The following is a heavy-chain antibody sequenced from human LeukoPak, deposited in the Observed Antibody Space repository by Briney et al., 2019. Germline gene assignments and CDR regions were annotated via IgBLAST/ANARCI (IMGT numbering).Heavy chain of an antibody. CDR3: AKAPVAAVQSLYYYYMDV. D-gene: IGHD6-13*01. J-gene: IGHJ6*03. Sequence: SCKASGYTFTSYAMHWVRQAPGKGLEWVAVISYDGSNKYYADSVKGRFTISRDNSKNTLYLQMSSLRAEDTAVYYCAKAPVAAVQSLYYYYMDVWGKGTAVTVSS. V-gene: IGHV3-30*04. CDR1: GYTFTSYA. CDR2: ISYDGSNK.